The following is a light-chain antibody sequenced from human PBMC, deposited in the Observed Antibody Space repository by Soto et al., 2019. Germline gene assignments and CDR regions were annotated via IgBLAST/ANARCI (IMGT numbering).Light chain of an antibody. Sequence: DIQMTQSPVSLSASVGDRVTITCRASQGISNYLAWYQQKPGKVPKLLIYAASTLQSGVPSRFSGSGSGADCTLTISCLQPEDVATYYCQKYNSAPWTFGQGTKVEIK. V-gene: IGKV1-27*01. CDR1: QGISNY. CDR2: AAS. CDR3: QKYNSAPWT. J-gene: IGKJ1*01.